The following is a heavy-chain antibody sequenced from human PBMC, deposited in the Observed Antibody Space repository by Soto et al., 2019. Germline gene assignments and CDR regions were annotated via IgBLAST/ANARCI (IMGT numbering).Heavy chain of an antibody. Sequence: QVELVQSGAEVKKPGASVKVSCKASGYTFASYNINWVRQVPGQGLEWMGWMNPNNGETGFAQKFLGRVTMTRNTSIRTVYLELNSLRSEDTAVYYCARGRGVVIPAGTPDAFDVWGQGTMVTVSS. V-gene: IGHV1-8*01. D-gene: IGHD6-13*01. J-gene: IGHJ3*01. CDR1: GYTFASYN. CDR2: MNPNNGET. CDR3: ARGRGVVIPAGTPDAFDV.